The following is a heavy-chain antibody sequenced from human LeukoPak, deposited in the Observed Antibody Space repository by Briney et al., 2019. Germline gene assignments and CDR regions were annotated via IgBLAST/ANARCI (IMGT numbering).Heavy chain of an antibody. Sequence: GTSLRLSCATSGFTFSHYGMHWVRQAPGKGLEWVAVIWSDGSNRYYGDPVKGRFTTSRDNFQRTVYLQMNSLRAEDTAVYYCAKDAQRGFDYSNSLDNWGQGTLVTVSS. V-gene: IGHV3-33*06. CDR1: GFTFSHYG. D-gene: IGHD4-11*01. CDR2: IWSDGSNR. CDR3: AKDAQRGFDYSNSLDN. J-gene: IGHJ4*02.